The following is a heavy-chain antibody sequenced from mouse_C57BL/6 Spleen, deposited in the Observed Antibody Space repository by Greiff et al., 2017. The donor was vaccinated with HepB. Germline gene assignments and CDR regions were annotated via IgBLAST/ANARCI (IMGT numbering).Heavy chain of an antibody. Sequence: EVKLVESGGGLVKPGGSLKLSCAASGFTFSDYGMHWVRQAPEKGLEWVAYISSGSSTIYYADTVKGRFTISRDNAKNTLFLQMTSLRSEDTAMYYCARRRVGSSSLDVWGTGTTVTVSS. V-gene: IGHV5-17*01. J-gene: IGHJ1*03. CDR3: ARRRVGSSSLDV. CDR2: ISSGSSTI. D-gene: IGHD1-1*01. CDR1: GFTFSDYG.